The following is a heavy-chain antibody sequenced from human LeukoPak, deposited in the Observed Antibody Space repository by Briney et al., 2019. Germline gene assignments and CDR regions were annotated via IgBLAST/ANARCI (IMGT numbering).Heavy chain of an antibody. CDR3: AKRYSGSSGLYNFDY. J-gene: IGHJ4*02. CDR1: GFTFSSYA. V-gene: IGHV3-23*01. CDR2: ITGRTGST. Sequence: GGSLRLSCAASGFTFSSYAMTWVRQPPGKGLEGVSSITGRTGSTYYADSVKGRFTISRDNSKNTLYLQMNSLRAEDTAVYYCAKRYSGSSGLYNFDYWGQGTLVTVSS. D-gene: IGHD1-26*01.